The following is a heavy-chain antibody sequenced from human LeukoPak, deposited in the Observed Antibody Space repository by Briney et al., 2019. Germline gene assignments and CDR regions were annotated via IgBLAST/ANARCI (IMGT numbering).Heavy chain of an antibody. CDR2: ISYDGRNK. CDR3: SGGSPHRHYYYMDV. V-gene: IGHV3-30*04. J-gene: IGHJ6*03. CDR1: GFTFSSYA. Sequence: GGSLRLSCAASGFTFSSYAMHWVRQGPGMGLEWVAIISYDGRNKHYADPVKGRFTISRDNSKNTQYLQMNSLRAEDTAVYYCSGGSPHRHYYYMDVWGKGTTVTVSS. D-gene: IGHD2-15*01.